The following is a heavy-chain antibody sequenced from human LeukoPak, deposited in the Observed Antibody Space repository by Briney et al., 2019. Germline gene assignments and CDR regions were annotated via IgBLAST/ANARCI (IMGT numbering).Heavy chain of an antibody. CDR1: GFIFKDYY. D-gene: IGHD2-8*01. V-gene: IGHV3-11*01. CDR3: ARRSWSHAFDI. Sequence: PGGSLRLSCEASGFIFKDYYMSWIRQAPGQGLEWVSYISGSSITIYYIESVKGRFTISRDNTKKSIYLQMDGLRVEDTAIYYCARRSWSHAFDIWGRGTFVTVAS. CDR2: ISGSSITI. J-gene: IGHJ3*02.